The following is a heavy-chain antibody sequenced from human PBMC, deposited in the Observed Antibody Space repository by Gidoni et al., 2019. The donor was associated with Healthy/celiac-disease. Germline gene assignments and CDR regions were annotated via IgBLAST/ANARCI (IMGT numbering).Heavy chain of an antibody. J-gene: IGHJ1*01. D-gene: IGHD6-6*01. Sequence: QVQLQESGPGLVNPSETLSLTCTVSGDSISSYYWSWIRQPPGKGLEWIGYIYYSGSTNYNPSLKSRVTISVDTSKNQFSLKLSSVTAADTAVYYCARTEYSSSLYFQHWGQGTLVTVSS. CDR3: ARTEYSSSLYFQH. CDR2: IYYSGST. V-gene: IGHV4-59*01. CDR1: GDSISSYY.